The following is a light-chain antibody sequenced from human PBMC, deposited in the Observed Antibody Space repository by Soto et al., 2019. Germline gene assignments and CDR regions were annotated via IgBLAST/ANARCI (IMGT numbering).Light chain of an antibody. CDR2: EDN. CDR3: CSYAGSSTYV. J-gene: IGLJ1*01. Sequence: QSALTQPASVSGSPGQSITISCTGTSRDVGSYNLVSWYQQHPGKAPKLMIYEDNKRPSGVSNRFSGSKSGNTASLTISGLQAEDEAEYYCCSYAGSSTYVFGTGTKLTVL. V-gene: IGLV2-23*01. CDR1: SRDVGSYNL.